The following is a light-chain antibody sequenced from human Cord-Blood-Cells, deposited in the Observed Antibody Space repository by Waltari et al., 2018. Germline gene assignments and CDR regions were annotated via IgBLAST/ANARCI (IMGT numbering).Light chain of an antibody. Sequence: EIVLTQSPATLSLSPGERATLSCRASQSVSSYLAWYQQKPSQAPRLLIYDASNRATGIPARFSGSGSGTDFTLTISSLEPEDFAVYYCQQRSNWPPFTFGPGTKEDIK. CDR1: QSVSSY. CDR2: DAS. V-gene: IGKV3-11*01. J-gene: IGKJ3*01. CDR3: QQRSNWPPFT.